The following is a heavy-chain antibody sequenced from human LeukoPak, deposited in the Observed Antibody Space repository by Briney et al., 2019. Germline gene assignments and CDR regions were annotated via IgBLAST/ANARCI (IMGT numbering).Heavy chain of an antibody. Sequence: SETLSLTCTVSGGSISSYYWSWVRRPAGKGLVWIGRIYTSGSTTYNPSLKSRVTMSVDTSKSQFSLKLSSVTAADTAVYYCARDRNYYDSSGYYGNWFDPWGQGTLVTVSS. CDR3: ARDRNYYDSSGYYGNWFDP. D-gene: IGHD3-22*01. V-gene: IGHV4-4*07. CDR1: GGSISSYY. J-gene: IGHJ5*02. CDR2: IYTSGST.